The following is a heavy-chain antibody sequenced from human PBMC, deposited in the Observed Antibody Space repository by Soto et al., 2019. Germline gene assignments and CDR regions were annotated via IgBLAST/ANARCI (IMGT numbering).Heavy chain of an antibody. D-gene: IGHD6-19*01. V-gene: IGHV1-18*04. CDR3: ARISSASSRWRPDD. CDR2: ISAYNGNT. Sequence: AAVKVSCTSSGYTFTSYGISWVRQAPGQGLEWMGWISAYNGNTNYAQKLQGRVTMTTDTSTSTAYMDLRSLRSDDTAVYYCARISSASSRWRPDDSGQGTLITVSS. J-gene: IGHJ4*02. CDR1: GYTFTSYG.